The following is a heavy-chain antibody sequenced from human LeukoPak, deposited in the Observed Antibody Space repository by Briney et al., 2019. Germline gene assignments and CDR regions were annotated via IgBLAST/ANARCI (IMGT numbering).Heavy chain of an antibody. Sequence: GASVKVSCKASGYTFTSYGISWVRQAPGQGLEWMGWISAYNGNTNYAQKLQGRVTITADKSTSTAYMELSSLRSEDTAVYYCARDDLVVVTAKGWFDPWGQGTLVTVSS. CDR2: ISAYNGNT. V-gene: IGHV1-18*01. CDR1: GYTFTSYG. CDR3: ARDDLVVVTAKGWFDP. D-gene: IGHD2-21*02. J-gene: IGHJ5*02.